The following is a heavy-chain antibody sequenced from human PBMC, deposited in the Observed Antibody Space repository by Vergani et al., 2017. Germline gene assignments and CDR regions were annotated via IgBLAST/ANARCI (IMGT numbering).Heavy chain of an antibody. CDR3: AKDISWDIVAKGIDY. D-gene: IGHD2-15*01. Sequence: EVQLVESGGGLVQPGRSLRLSCAASGFTFDDYAMPWVRQAPGKGLEWVSGISWNRGSIGYADSVKGRFTISRDNAKNSLYLQMNSLRAEDTALHYCAKDISWDIVAKGIDYWGQGTLVTVSS. J-gene: IGHJ4*02. CDR1: GFTFDDYA. CDR2: ISWNRGSI. V-gene: IGHV3-9*01.